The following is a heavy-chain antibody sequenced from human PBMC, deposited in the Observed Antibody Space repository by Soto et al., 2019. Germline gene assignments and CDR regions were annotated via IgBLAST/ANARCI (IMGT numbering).Heavy chain of an antibody. CDR1: GYTFTSYA. CDR2: INAGNGNT. Sequence: QVQLVQSGAEEKKPGASVKVSCKASGYTFTSYAIHWVRQAPGQRLEWMGWINAGNGNTKYSQKSQGRVTITRDTSASTAYMELSSLRSEDTAVYYCARGSGWYPPFDYWGQGTLVTVSS. D-gene: IGHD6-19*01. CDR3: ARGSGWYPPFDY. J-gene: IGHJ4*02. V-gene: IGHV1-3*05.